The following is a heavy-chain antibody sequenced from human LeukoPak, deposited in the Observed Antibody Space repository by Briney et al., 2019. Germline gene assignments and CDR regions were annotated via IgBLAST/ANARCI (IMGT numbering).Heavy chain of an antibody. V-gene: IGHV4-39*07. Sequence: SETLSLTCAVSGGSISSSSYFWGWIRQPPGKGLEWIGSIYFSGSTYYNPSLKSRVTISLDTSKNQFSLKLSSVTAADTAVYYCARGDYYDNSFDHWGQGTLVTVSS. CDR1: GGSISSSSYF. CDR3: ARGDYYDNSFDH. D-gene: IGHD3-22*01. CDR2: IYFSGST. J-gene: IGHJ4*02.